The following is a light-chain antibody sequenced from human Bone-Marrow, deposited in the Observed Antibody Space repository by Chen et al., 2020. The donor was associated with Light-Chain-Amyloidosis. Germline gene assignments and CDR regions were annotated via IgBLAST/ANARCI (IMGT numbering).Light chain of an antibody. J-gene: IGKJ4*01. CDR2: GSS. CDR3: QQYGTSPLT. Sequence: EIVLTQSRGTLSLSPGEGANLSCRASQTISSNYLTWYQQKFGQDPSLLIYGSSSRATGIPDRFTGSGSGTDFTLTINRLEPEDFAMYYCQQYGTSPLTFGGGTKVEIK. CDR1: QTISSNY. V-gene: IGKV3-20*01.